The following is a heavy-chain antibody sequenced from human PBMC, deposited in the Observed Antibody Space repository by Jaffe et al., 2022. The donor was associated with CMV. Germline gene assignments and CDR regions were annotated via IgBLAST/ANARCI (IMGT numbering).Heavy chain of an antibody. CDR3: ARGGGKHSFSGLNWFDP. J-gene: IGHJ5*02. CDR1: GFTFSSYS. D-gene: IGHD2-15*01. Sequence: EVQLVESGGGLVKPGGSLRLSCAASGFTFSSYSMNWVRQAPGKGLEWVSSISSSSSYIYYADSVKGRFTISRDNAKNSLYLQMNSLRAEDTAVYYCARGGGKHSFSGLNWFDPWGQGTLVTVSS. V-gene: IGHV3-21*01. CDR2: ISSSSSYI.